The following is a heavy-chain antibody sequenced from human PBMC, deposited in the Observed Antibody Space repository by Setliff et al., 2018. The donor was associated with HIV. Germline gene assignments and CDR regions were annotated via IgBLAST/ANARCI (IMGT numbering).Heavy chain of an antibody. J-gene: IGHJ4*02. V-gene: IGHV4-38-2*01. Sequence: TSETLSLTCAVSGYSISSGYYWGWIRQPPGKGLEWIGSIYHSGSTYNNPSLKSRVTISVDTSKNQSSLKLTSVTAADTAVYYCARTLRAAAMGYFDYWGQGTLVTVSS. CDR2: IYHSGST. D-gene: IGHD5-18*01. CDR3: ARTLRAAAMGYFDY. CDR1: GYSISSGYY.